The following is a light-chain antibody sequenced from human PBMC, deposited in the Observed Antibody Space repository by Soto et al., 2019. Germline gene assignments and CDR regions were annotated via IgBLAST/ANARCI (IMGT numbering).Light chain of an antibody. J-gene: IGLJ1*01. CDR1: SSDVGGYNY. Sequence: QSALTKPRSVSGSPGQSVTISCTGTSSDVGGYNYVSWYQQHPGKAPKLMIYDVSKQPSGVPDRFSGSKSGNTASLTISGLQSEDEADYYCCSYAGSYPYVFGTGTQLTVL. CDR2: DVS. CDR3: CSYAGSYPYV. V-gene: IGLV2-11*01.